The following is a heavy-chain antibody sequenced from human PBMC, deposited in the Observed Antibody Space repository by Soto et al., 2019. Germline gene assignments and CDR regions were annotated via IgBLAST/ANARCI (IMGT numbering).Heavy chain of an antibody. Sequence: GASVKVSCKASGYTFTSYGISWVRQAPGQGLEWMGWISAYNGNTNYAQKLQGRVTMTTDTSTSTAYMELRSLRSDDTAVYYCARDSSEVDIVATILGGNDYWGQGTLVTVSS. CDR1: GYTFTSYG. D-gene: IGHD5-12*01. CDR3: ARDSSEVDIVATILGGNDY. J-gene: IGHJ4*02. V-gene: IGHV1-18*01. CDR2: ISAYNGNT.